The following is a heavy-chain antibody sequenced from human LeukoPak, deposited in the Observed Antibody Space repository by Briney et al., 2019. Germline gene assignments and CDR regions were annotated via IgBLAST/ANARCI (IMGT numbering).Heavy chain of an antibody. J-gene: IGHJ6*03. CDR2: ISGYNDNT. CDR1: GYTFSSYG. V-gene: IGHV1-18*01. Sequence: ASVKVSCKASGYTFSSYGISWVRQAPGQGLEWMGWISGYNDNTKYYAQKLQGRVTMTTDTSTSTAYMELRSLRSDDTAVYYCARDPNDYGDPNFRGNYMDVWGKGTTVTISS. D-gene: IGHD4-17*01. CDR3: ARDPNDYGDPNFRGNYMDV.